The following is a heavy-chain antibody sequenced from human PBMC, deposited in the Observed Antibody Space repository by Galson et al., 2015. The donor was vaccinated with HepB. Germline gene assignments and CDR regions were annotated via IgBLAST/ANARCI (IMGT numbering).Heavy chain of an antibody. J-gene: IGHJ3*02. CDR2: ISGSGGST. Sequence: SLRLSCAASGFTFSSYAMSWVRQAPGKGLEWVSAISGSGGSTYYADSVKGRFTISRDNSKNTLYLQMNSLRAEDTAVYYCAKSGEQYQLLIWLNAFDIWGQGTMVTVSS. V-gene: IGHV3-23*01. CDR1: GFTFSSYA. CDR3: AKSGEQYQLLIWLNAFDI. D-gene: IGHD2-2*01.